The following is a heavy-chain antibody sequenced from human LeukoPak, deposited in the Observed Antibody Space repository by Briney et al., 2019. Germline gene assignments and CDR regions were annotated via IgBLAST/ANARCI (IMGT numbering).Heavy chain of an antibody. V-gene: IGHV3-74*01. CDR3: ARPRYDYIWGIDY. D-gene: IGHD3-16*01. CDR1: GFTFSSYS. CDR2: LNSDGSST. J-gene: IGHJ4*02. Sequence: GGSLRLSCAASGFTFSSYSMNWVRQAPGKGLEWVSRLNSDGSSTNYADSVKGRFTISRDNAKNTLYLQMNSLRDEDTAVFYCARPRYDYIWGIDYWGQGTLVTVSS.